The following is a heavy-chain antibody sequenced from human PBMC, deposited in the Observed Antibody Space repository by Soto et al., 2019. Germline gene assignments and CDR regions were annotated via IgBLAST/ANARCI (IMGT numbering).Heavy chain of an antibody. CDR2: VKSKADGGSG. Sequence: PGGSLRLSCAASGFTFSNAWINWVRKVPGKGLEWVGRVKSKADGGSGDYAAPVKGRFVVSRDDSKDIVYLQMNSLKIEDTGVYYCTTDSRTTLPEIRFDYWGHGTQVTVSS. CDR3: TTDSRTTLPEIRFDY. D-gene: IGHD1-26*01. J-gene: IGHJ4*01. CDR1: GFTFSNAW. V-gene: IGHV3-15*07.